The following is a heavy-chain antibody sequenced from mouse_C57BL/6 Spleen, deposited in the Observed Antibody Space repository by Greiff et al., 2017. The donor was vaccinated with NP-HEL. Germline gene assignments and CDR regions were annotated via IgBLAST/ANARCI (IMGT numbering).Heavy chain of an antibody. Sequence: DVKLVESGPVLVKPGASVKMSCKASGYTFTDYYMNWVKQSHGKSLEWIGVINPYNGGTSYNQKFKGKATLTVDKSSSTAYMELNSLTSEDSAVYYCARYRDDYYYAMDYWGQGTSVTVSS. CDR3: ARYRDDYYYAMDY. J-gene: IGHJ4*01. V-gene: IGHV1-19*01. CDR1: GYTFTDYY. D-gene: IGHD2-14*01. CDR2: INPYNGGT.